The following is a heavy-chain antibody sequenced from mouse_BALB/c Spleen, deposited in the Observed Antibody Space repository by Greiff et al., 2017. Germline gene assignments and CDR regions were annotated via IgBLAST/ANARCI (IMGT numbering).Heavy chain of an antibody. CDR1: GFSLTSYG. D-gene: IGHD2-14*01. CDR2: IWAGGST. Sequence: QVQLQQSGPGLVAPSQSLSITCTVSGFSLTSYGVHWVRQPPGKGLEWLGVIWAGGSTNYNSALMSRLSISKDNSKSQVFLKMNSLQTDDTAMYYCARDLGYRYDVAWFAYWGQGTLVTVSA. CDR3: ARDLGYRYDVAWFAY. V-gene: IGHV2-9*02. J-gene: IGHJ3*01.